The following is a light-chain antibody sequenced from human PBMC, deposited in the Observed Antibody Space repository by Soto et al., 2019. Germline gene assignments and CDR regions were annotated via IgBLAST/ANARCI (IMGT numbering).Light chain of an antibody. CDR2: DDS. CDR1: NIGSKT. CDR3: QVWDGTGDHLI. J-gene: IGLJ2*01. V-gene: IGLV3-21*02. Sequence: SYELTQPPSVSVAPGQTASITCGGTNIGSKTVHWHQQKPGQAPVLVVYDDSDRPSGIPERFSGSNSGNTATLTISRVEAGDEADYYCQVWDGTGDHLIFGGGTKVTVL.